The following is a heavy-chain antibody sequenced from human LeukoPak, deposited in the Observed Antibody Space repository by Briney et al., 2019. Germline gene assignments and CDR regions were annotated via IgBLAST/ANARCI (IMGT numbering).Heavy chain of an antibody. J-gene: IGHJ4*02. CDR3: ARASRTGLGIGSFDY. CDR2: IYHSGST. V-gene: IGHV4-38-2*02. D-gene: IGHD7-27*01. Sequence: PSETLSLTCTVSGGSISGYYWGWIRQPPGKGLEWIGSIYHSGSTYYNPSLKSRVTISVDTSKNQFSLKLSSVTAADTAVYYCARASRTGLGIGSFDYWGQGTLVTVSS. CDR1: GGSISGYY.